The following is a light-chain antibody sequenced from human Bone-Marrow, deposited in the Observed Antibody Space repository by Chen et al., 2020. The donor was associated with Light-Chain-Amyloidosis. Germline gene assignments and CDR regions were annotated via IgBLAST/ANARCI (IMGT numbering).Light chain of an antibody. CDR2: EVT. J-gene: IGLJ1*01. V-gene: IGLV2-14*01. CDR3: SSYNITNTLV. CDR1: SSDVGGDNH. Sequence: QSALTQPASVSGSPGQSITISCTGTSSDVGGDNHVSWYQQHPDKAPKLMMYEVTNRPSWVPDRFSGAKSANTASLTISGLQTEDEADYFCSSYNITNTLVFGSGTRVTVL.